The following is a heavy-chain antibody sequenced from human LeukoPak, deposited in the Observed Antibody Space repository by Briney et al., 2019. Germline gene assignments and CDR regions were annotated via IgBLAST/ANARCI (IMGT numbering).Heavy chain of an antibody. Sequence: GASVKVSCKASEYTFIGYYMHWVRQAHGQGPEWMGWINPNGGATNYAQKFQGRVTMTRDTSISTAYMELSRLRYDDTAVYYCARVRLNAFDIWGQGTMVIVSS. V-gene: IGHV1-2*02. J-gene: IGHJ3*02. D-gene: IGHD3-16*01. CDR1: EYTFIGYY. CDR3: ARVRLNAFDI. CDR2: INPNGGAT.